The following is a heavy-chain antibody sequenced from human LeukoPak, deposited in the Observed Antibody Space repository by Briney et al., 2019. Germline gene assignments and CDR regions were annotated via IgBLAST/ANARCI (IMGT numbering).Heavy chain of an antibody. CDR3: ARGVHVWGSYRYFDY. CDR1: GYTFTGYY. CDR2: INPNSGGT. J-gene: IGHJ4*02. Sequence: ASVKVSCKASGYTFTGYYMHWVRQAPGQGLEWMGWINPNSGGTNYAQKFQGRVTMTRDTSISTAYMELSSLRSDDTAVYYCARGVHVWGSYRYFDYWGQGTLVTVSS. D-gene: IGHD3-16*02. V-gene: IGHV1-2*02.